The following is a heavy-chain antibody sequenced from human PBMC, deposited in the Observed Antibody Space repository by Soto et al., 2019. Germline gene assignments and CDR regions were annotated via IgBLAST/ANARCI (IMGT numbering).Heavy chain of an antibody. D-gene: IGHD6-13*01. CDR3: AREGSSSWPCFDY. Sequence: GGSLRLSCAASGFTFDDYAMHWVRQGPGKGLEWVSGISWNSGSIGYADSVKGRFTISRDNAKNSLYLQMNSLGAEDTAVYYCAREGSSSWPCFDYWGQGILVTVSS. V-gene: IGHV3-9*01. J-gene: IGHJ4*02. CDR2: ISWNSGSI. CDR1: GFTFDDYA.